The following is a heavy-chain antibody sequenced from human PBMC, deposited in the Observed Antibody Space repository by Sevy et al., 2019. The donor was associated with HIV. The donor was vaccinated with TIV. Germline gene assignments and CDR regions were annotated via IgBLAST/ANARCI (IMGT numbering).Heavy chain of an antibody. D-gene: IGHD6-6*01. Sequence: GGSLRLSCAASGFTVSSNYMSWVRQAPGKGLEWVSVIYTGGSKYYADSVKGRFTISRDNSKNTLYLQMNSLRAEDTAVYYCASRQTTFFDYWGQGTLVTVSS. V-gene: IGHV3-53*01. CDR3: ASRQTTFFDY. CDR1: GFTVSSNY. J-gene: IGHJ4*02. CDR2: IYTGGSK.